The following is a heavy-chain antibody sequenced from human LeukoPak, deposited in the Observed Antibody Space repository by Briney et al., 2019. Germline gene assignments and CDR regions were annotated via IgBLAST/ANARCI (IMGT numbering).Heavy chain of an antibody. J-gene: IGHJ4*02. V-gene: IGHV4-38-2*02. D-gene: IGHD2-2*02. CDR1: FPVTNGFH. CDR3: AKGIPFDF. CDR2: VHHTGTT. Sequence: KSSETLSLTCSVSFPVTNGFHWAWIRQPPGKGLEFMGYVHHTGTTYYNPSLNSRVTISVDTSKYQFSLRLPSVTAADTAVYFCAKGIPFDFWGQGRLVTVSS.